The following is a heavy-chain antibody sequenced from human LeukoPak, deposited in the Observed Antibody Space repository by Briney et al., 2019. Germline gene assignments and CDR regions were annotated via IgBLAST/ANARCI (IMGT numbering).Heavy chain of an antibody. Sequence: ASVKVSFTASGYTFTVYYMHWVRQAPGQGLEWMGWINPNSGGTNYEQKFQGRVTMTRDTSISTAYMELSRLRSDDTAVYYCARDLYDYVWGNYRSSSLDYWGQGALVTVSS. J-gene: IGHJ4*02. D-gene: IGHD3-16*02. CDR2: INPNSGGT. V-gene: IGHV1-2*02. CDR1: GYTFTVYY. CDR3: ARDLYDYVWGNYRSSSLDY.